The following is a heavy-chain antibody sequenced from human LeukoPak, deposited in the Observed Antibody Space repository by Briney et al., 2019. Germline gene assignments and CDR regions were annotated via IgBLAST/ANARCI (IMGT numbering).Heavy chain of an antibody. D-gene: IGHD6-25*01. V-gene: IGHV3-33*01. Sequence: GRSLRLSCTASGFTFSSYGMHWVRQAPGKGLEWVAVIWHDGSIKKYSDSVKGRFTISRDNSKDTLYLQMNSLRGEDTAVYYCARDERSAYFQHWGQGTLVTVSS. CDR3: ARDERSAYFQH. CDR1: GFTFSSYG. J-gene: IGHJ1*01. CDR2: IWHDGSIK.